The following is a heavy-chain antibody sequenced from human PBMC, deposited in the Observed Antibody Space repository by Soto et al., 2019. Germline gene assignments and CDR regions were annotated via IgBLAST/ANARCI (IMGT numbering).Heavy chain of an antibody. CDR2: ISYDGSNK. CDR3: VKAQPSPYCGGTGFPGVVGENFDY. V-gene: IGHV3-30*18. D-gene: IGHD2-21*01. CDR1: GFTFNTYG. J-gene: IGHJ4*02. Sequence: GGSLRLSCAVSGFTFNTYGMHWVRQAPGKGLEWVAVISYDGSNKYYADSVKGRFTISRDNSKNTLYLEMNSLRAEDTAGYYCVKAQPSPYCGGTGFPGVVGENFDYGGQGTLVPVPS.